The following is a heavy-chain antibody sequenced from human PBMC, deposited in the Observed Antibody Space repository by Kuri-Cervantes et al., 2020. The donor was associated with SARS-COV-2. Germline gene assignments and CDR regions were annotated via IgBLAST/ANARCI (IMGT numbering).Heavy chain of an antibody. CDR1: GGTFSNHA. V-gene: IGHV1-69*13. J-gene: IGHJ6*03. Sequence: SVKVSCKSSGGTFSNHAISWVRQAPGQGLEWMGGILPILDAANYAQKFQGRVTITADESTSTAYMELSSLRSEDTAVYYCARVRGSKYYYGSRYYYYYMDVWGQGTTVTVSS. D-gene: IGHD3-10*01. CDR2: ILPILDAA. CDR3: ARVRGSKYYYGSRYYYYYMDV.